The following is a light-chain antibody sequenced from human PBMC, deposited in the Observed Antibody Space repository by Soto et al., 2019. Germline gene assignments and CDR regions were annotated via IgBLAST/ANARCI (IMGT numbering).Light chain of an antibody. V-gene: IGLV2-8*01. Sequence: QSALTQPPSASGSRGQSVTISCTGTSSDVGGYNYVSWHQQHPGKAPKVMIYEVTKRPPGVPDRFSGSKSGNTASLTVSGLLAEDDADYYCSSFAGGGNPVLLGGGTKLTVL. J-gene: IGLJ2*01. CDR3: SSFAGGGNPVL. CDR1: SSDVGGYNY. CDR2: EVT.